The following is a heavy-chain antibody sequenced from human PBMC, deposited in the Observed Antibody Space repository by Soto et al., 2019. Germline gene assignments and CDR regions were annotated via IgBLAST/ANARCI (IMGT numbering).Heavy chain of an antibody. Sequence: QVQLLQSGTEVKEPGASVKVSCKASGYTFTSFDISWVRQAPGQGLEWVGWTTAPNTHTNYAQKLQGRVTMTTDTSKTTAYMELRSLRSDDTAIYYCARGGYSSGYHYWGQGTLVTVSS. V-gene: IGHV1-18*04. D-gene: IGHD3-22*01. CDR2: TTAPNTHT. J-gene: IGHJ4*02. CDR3: ARGGYSSGYHY. CDR1: GYTFTSFD.